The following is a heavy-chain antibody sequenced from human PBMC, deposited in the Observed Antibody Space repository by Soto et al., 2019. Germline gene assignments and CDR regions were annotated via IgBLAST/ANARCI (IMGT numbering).Heavy chain of an antibody. D-gene: IGHD5-12*01. CDR2: IYYSGST. CDR1: GGSFSGYY. Sequence: SETLSLTCAVYGGSFSGYYWSWIRQPPGKGLEWIGYIYYSGSTYYNPSLKSRVTISVDTSKNQFSLKLSSVTAADTAVYYCARTQDGYNFRYFDYWGQGTLVTVSS. J-gene: IGHJ4*02. CDR3: ARTQDGYNFRYFDY. V-gene: IGHV4-34*09.